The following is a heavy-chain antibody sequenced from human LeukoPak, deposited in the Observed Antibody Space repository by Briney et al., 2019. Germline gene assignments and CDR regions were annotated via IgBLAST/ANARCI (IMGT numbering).Heavy chain of an antibody. CDR1: GFTFSSYG. CDR2: ISYDGSNK. Sequence: GGSLRLSCAASGFTFSSYGMHWVRQAPGKGLEWVAVISYDGSNKYYADSVKGRFTISRDNSKNTLYLQMNSLRAEDTAVYYCAKDLTYGSGALGAFDIWGQGTMVTVSS. D-gene: IGHD3-10*01. J-gene: IGHJ3*02. CDR3: AKDLTYGSGALGAFDI. V-gene: IGHV3-30*18.